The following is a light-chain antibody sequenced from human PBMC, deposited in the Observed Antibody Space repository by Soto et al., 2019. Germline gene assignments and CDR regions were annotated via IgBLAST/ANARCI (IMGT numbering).Light chain of an antibody. CDR1: QTISNT. CDR2: AAS. V-gene: IGKV3-15*01. CDR3: QYYNNWLAT. J-gene: IGKJ4*01. Sequence: VVMTQSPATLSVSPGDKVSLSRRANQTISNTLAWYQQKPGQAPRLLIYAASTRATGVSARFSGSGSGTEFTLTISSLQSEDFTIYYCQYYNNWLATFGGGTKVNIK.